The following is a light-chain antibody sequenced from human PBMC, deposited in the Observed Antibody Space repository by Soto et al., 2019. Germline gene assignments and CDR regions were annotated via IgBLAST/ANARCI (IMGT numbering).Light chain of an antibody. CDR3: QQYYNWWT. J-gene: IGKJ1*01. V-gene: IGKV3-15*01. Sequence: RGMTQSPATLSVSPGDRATLSCRASQSVGSNLAWYQQKPGQAPRLLIYGASTRVTGIPARFSGSGSGTEFTLTISSLQSEDFAVYHCQQYYNWWTFGQGTKVDI. CDR1: QSVGSN. CDR2: GAS.